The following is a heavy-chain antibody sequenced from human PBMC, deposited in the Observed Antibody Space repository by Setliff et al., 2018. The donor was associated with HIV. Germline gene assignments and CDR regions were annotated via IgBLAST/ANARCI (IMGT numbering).Heavy chain of an antibody. CDR3: ARALDGSGFLLNYYYYGMDV. J-gene: IGHJ6*02. CDR1: GVSITNNY. Sequence: PSETLSLTCSVSGVSITNNYWTWIRQPPGKGLEWIGFIYYSGTTNYNPSLRSRVTVSVDTSKNQFSLKLSSVTAADTAVYYCARALDGSGFLLNYYYYGMDVWGQGTTVTVSS. CDR2: IYYSGTT. D-gene: IGHD3-10*01. V-gene: IGHV4-59*08.